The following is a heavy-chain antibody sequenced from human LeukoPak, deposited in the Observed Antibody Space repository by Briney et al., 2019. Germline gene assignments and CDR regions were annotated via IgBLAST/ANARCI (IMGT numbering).Heavy chain of an antibody. CDR1: GGSISSTSYY. CDR3: VGRTYSEYFFDY. Sequence: KASETLSLTCTVSGGSISSTSYYWGWIRQPPGKGLEWIGSIYDSGSTYYNPSLKSRVTMSVDTSKNQFSLNLNSVTAADTAVYYCVGRTYSEYFFDYWGQGTLVTVSS. CDR2: IYDSGST. J-gene: IGHJ4*02. V-gene: IGHV4-39*07. D-gene: IGHD4-11*01.